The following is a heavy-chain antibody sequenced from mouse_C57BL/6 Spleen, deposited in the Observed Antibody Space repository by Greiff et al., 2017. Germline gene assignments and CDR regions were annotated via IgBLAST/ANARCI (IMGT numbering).Heavy chain of an antibody. CDR3: ARDQRNYAMDY. CDR1: GFTFSSYA. Sequence: EVKVVESGGGLVKPGGSLKLSCAASGFTFSSYAMSWVRQTPEKRLEWVATISDGGSYTYYPDNVKGRFTISRDNAKNNLYLQMSHLKSEDTAMYYCARDQRNYAMDYWGQGTSVTVSS. V-gene: IGHV5-4*01. CDR2: ISDGGSYT. J-gene: IGHJ4*01.